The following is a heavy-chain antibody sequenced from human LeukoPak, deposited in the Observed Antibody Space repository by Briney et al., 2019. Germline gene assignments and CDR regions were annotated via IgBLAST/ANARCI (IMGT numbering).Heavy chain of an antibody. CDR1: GFPFSTYR. V-gene: IGHV3-48*04. J-gene: IGHJ3*01. Sequence: LSGGSLRLSCDASGFPFSTYRMNWVRQFPGKGLEWVAYISGNSNAISYADSVKGRFAISRDNAKNSLSLQMNSLRGEDTAVYYCARVAAVPGTTGPGGFDLWGQGTMVTVSS. CDR2: ISGNSNAI. D-gene: IGHD6-19*01. CDR3: ARVAAVPGTTGPGGFDL.